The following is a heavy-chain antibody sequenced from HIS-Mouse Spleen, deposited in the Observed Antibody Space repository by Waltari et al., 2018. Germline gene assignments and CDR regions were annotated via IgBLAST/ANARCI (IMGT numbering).Heavy chain of an antibody. CDR3: ARDRLGRGPGYYYYGMDV. J-gene: IGHJ6*02. CDR2: INPNSGGT. CDR1: GYTFTGYY. D-gene: IGHD7-27*01. Sequence: QVQLVQSGAEGKKPGASVKVSCKASGYTFTGYYIPWVRQAPGQGLEWMGWINPNSGGTNYAQKFQGRVTMTRDTSISTAYMELSRLRSDDTAVYYCARDRLGRGPGYYYYGMDVWGQGTTVTVSS. V-gene: IGHV1-2*02.